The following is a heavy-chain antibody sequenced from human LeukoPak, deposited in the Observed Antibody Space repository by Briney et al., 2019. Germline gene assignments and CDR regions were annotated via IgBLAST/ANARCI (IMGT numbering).Heavy chain of an antibody. CDR2: IYHSGST. D-gene: IGHD2-2*01. CDR1: GGCISSSNW. V-gene: IGHV4-4*02. J-gene: IGHJ4*02. CDR3: AREVASYYFDY. Sequence: SETLSLTCTVSGGCISSSNWWSWVRQPPGKGLEWIGKIYHSGSTNYNPSLKSRVTISVDKSKNQFSLKLSSVTAADTAVYYCAREVASYYFDYWGQGTLVTVSS.